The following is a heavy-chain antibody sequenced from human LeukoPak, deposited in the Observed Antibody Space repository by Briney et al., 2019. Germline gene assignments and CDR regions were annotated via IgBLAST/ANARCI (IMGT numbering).Heavy chain of an antibody. Sequence: SETLSLTCTVYGGSFSGYYWSWIRQPPGKGLEWIGEINHSGSTNYNPSLKSRVTISVDTSKNQFSLKLSSVTAADTAVYYCARGFKYCSGGSCSSPTDYWGQGTLVTVSS. CDR2: INHSGST. V-gene: IGHV4-34*01. CDR3: ARGFKYCSGGSCSSPTDY. J-gene: IGHJ4*02. CDR1: GGSFSGYY. D-gene: IGHD2-15*01.